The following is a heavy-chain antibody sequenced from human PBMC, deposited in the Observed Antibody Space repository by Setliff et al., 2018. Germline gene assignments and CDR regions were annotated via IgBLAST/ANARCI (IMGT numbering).Heavy chain of an antibody. V-gene: IGHV4-39*01. D-gene: IGHD3-10*01. CDR1: DDSFTSSRYY. CDR2: ISHSGNT. Sequence: PSETLSLTCTVSDDSFTSSRYYWGWIRQAPGSGLEWIGEISHSGNTNYNPSFKSRVTISMDTSKNQFSLKVNSVTAADTAVYFCARVLVLGYNWFDPWGQGTLVTVSS. J-gene: IGHJ5*02. CDR3: ARVLVLGYNWFDP.